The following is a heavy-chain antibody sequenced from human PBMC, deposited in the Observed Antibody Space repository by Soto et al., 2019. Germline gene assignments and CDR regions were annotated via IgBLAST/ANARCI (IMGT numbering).Heavy chain of an antibody. V-gene: IGHV4-34*01. Sequence: PSETLSLTCAVYGGSFSGYYWTWIRQPPGTGLEWIGEINHSGSTNYNPSLKSRVTISVDTSKNQFSLKLTSVTAADTAVYYCAREKIPGLFDYGGQGTLVTVSS. CDR2: INHSGST. CDR1: GGSFSGYY. CDR3: AREKIPGLFDY. J-gene: IGHJ4*02. D-gene: IGHD2-21*01.